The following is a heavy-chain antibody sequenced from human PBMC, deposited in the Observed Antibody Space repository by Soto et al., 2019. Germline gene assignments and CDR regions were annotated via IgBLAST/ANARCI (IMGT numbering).Heavy chain of an antibody. V-gene: IGHV4-31*01. CDR1: GGSISSGGYY. J-gene: IGHJ5*02. CDR3: ARARYGSPHP. Sequence: QVQLQESGPGLVKPSQTLSLTCTVSGGSISSGGYYWSWIRQHPGKGLEWIGYIYYSGSTYYNPSLKSQVTISVDTSKIQFSLKRSSVPAADTAVYYCARARYGSPHPGGQGTLVTVSS. D-gene: IGHD4-17*01. CDR2: IYYSGST.